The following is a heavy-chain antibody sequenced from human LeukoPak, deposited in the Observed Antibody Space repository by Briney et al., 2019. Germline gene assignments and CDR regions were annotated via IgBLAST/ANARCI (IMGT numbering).Heavy chain of an antibody. CDR3: ARDNYFDSSGYYQ. D-gene: IGHD3-22*01. CDR2: ISSSGSTI. V-gene: IGHV3-48*03. Sequence: QPGGSLRLSCAASGFTFSSYEMNWVRQAPGKGLEWVSYISSSGSTIYYADSVKGRFTISRDNAKNSLYLQMNSLRAEDTAVYYCARDNYFDSSGYYQWGQGPLVTVSS. J-gene: IGHJ4*02. CDR1: GFTFSSYE.